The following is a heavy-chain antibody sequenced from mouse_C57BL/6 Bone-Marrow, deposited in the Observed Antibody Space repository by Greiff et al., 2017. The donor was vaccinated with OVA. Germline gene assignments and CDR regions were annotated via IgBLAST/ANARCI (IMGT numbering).Heavy chain of an antibody. Sequence: EVKLVESGGGLVQSGRSLRLSCATSGFTFSDFYMEWVRQAPGKGLEWIAASRNKANDYTTEYSASVKGRFIVSRDTSQSILYLQMNALRAEDTAIYYCAREAKRTGTDDYAMDYWGQGTSVTVSS. V-gene: IGHV7-1*01. J-gene: IGHJ4*01. CDR3: AREAKRTGTDDYAMDY. D-gene: IGHD2-14*01. CDR1: GFTFSDFY. CDR2: SRNKANDYTT.